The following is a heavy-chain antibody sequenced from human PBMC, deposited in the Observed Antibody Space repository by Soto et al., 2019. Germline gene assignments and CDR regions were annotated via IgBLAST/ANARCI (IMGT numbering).Heavy chain of an antibody. CDR2: TYYRSKWIY. J-gene: IGHJ4*02. Sequence: LQALSLTCAISGDSVSSSSTAWHWIRQSPSRGLEWLGRTYYRSKWIYDYAVSVKSRITISPDTSKNLFSLQLNSVTPEDTAVYYCARNLDPSFDFWGQGTLVTVSS. CDR1: GDSVSSSSTA. V-gene: IGHV6-1*01. CDR3: ARNLDPSFDF.